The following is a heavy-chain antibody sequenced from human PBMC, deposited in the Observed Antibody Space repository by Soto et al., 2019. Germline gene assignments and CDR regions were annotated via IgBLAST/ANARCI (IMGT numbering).Heavy chain of an antibody. V-gene: IGHV4-31*03. CDR3: ARSFYDLSTATGGHWFDP. D-gene: IGHD3-9*01. CDR2: IFYSGTT. CDR1: VCSINTSGYY. J-gene: IGHJ5*02. Sequence: SDTQSLTCTVSVCSINTSGYYWNCVLHSPWKGLEWIGYIFYSGTTYYNPSLESRLTMSLDKSKNHFSLRLSSVTAADTAYYYCARSFYDLSTATGGHWFDPWGHGTLVTVSS.